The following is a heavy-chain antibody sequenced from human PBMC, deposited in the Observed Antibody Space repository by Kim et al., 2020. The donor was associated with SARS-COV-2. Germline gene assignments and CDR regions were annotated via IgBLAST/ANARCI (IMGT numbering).Heavy chain of an antibody. CDR1: GGTFSSYA. V-gene: IGHV1-69*13. CDR2: IIPIFGTA. CDR3: ARSRSSGYFLSTNWFDP. D-gene: IGHD3-22*01. J-gene: IGHJ5*02. Sequence: SVKVSCKASGGTFSSYAISWVRQAPGQGLEWMGGIIPIFGTANYAQKFQGRVTITADESTSTAYMELSSLRSEDTAVYYCARSRSSGYFLSTNWFDPWGQGTLVTVSS.